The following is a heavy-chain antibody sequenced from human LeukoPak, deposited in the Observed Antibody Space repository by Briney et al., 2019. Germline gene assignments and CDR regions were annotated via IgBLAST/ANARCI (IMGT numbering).Heavy chain of an antibody. CDR3: ARVRRITMVRGAYFDY. J-gene: IGHJ4*02. Sequence: SETLSLTCAVYGGSFSGYYWSWIRQPPGKGLEWIGEINHNGSTNYNPSLKSRVTISVDTSKNQFSLKLSSVTAADTAVYYCARVRRITMVRGAYFDYWGQGTLVTVSS. CDR2: INHNGST. CDR1: GGSFSGYY. V-gene: IGHV4-34*01. D-gene: IGHD3-10*01.